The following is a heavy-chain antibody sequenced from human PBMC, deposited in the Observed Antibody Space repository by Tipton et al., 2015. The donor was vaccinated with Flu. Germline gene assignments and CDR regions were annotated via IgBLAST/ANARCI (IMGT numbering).Heavy chain of an antibody. CDR1: GYTFTSYG. D-gene: IGHD3-3*01. J-gene: IGHJ6*02. Sequence: QLVQSGAEVKKPGASVKVSCKASGYTFTSYGISWVRQAPGQGLEWMGWISAYNGNTNYAQKLQGRVTMTTDTSTSTAYMELRSRRSDDTAVYYCASGYYDFWSGYQSYYYYGMDVWGQGTTVTVSS. CDR3: ASGYYDFWSGYQSYYYYGMDV. V-gene: IGHV1-18*01. CDR2: ISAYNGNT.